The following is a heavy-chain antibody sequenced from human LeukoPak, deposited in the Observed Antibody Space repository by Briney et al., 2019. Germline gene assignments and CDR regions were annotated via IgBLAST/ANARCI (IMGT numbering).Heavy chain of an antibody. J-gene: IGHJ3*02. CDR3: ARELRESSSWPQSDAFDI. V-gene: IGHV1-18*01. CDR2: ISAYNGNT. D-gene: IGHD6-13*01. CDR1: GYTFTSYG. Sequence: ASVKVSCKASGYTFTSYGISWVRQAPGQGLEWMGWISAYNGNTNYAQKLQGRVTMTTDTSTSTAYMELRSLRSDDTAVYYCARELRESSSWPQSDAFDIWGQGTMVTVSS.